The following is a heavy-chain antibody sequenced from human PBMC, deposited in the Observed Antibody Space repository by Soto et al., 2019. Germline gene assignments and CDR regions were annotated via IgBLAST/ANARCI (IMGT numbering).Heavy chain of an antibody. CDR3: ARVERGTATTVVDAFDI. Sequence: SETLSLTCAVYGGFVSSGSYYWSWIRQPPGKVLEWIGEMSHSGGTHFNPSLKSRVTISVDTSKNQFSLKMSSVTAADTALYYCARVERGTATTVVDAFDIWGPGTMVTVSS. D-gene: IGHD1-1*01. V-gene: IGHV4-61*01. J-gene: IGHJ3*02. CDR2: MSHSGGT. CDR1: GGFVSSGSYY.